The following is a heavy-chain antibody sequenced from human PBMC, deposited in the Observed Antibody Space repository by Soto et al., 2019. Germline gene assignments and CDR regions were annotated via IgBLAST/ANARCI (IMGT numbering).Heavy chain of an antibody. Sequence: GGSLRLSCAASGFIFSSFGVHWVRQAPGKGLEWVAHIWYDGSNTYYADSVKGRFTISRDNSRNTVYLQMNSLRAEDTAVYHCVRDLXXXXXHFDYWGQGTPV. CDR1: GFIFSSFG. CDR3: VRDLXXXXXHFDY. V-gene: IGHV3-33*01. J-gene: IGHJ4*02. CDR2: IWYDGSNT.